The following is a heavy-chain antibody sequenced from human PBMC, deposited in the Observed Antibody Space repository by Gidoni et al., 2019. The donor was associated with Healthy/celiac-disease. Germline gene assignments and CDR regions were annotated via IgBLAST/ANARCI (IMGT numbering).Heavy chain of an antibody. V-gene: IGHV3-64*01. CDR3: AGYCSSTSCYEDYMDV. D-gene: IGHD2-2*01. Sequence: EVQLVESGGGLVQPGGSLRLSCAASGFPFSSYAMHWVRQAPGKGLEYVSAISSNGGSTYYANSVKGRFTISRDNSKNTLYLQMGSLRAEDMAVYYCAGYCSSTSCYEDYMDVWGKGTTVTVSS. CDR2: ISSNGGST. CDR1: GFPFSSYA. J-gene: IGHJ6*03.